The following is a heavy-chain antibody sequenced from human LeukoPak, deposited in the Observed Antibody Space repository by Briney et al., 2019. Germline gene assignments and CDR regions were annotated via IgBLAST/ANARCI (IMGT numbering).Heavy chain of an antibody. J-gene: IGHJ4*02. CDR2: IRSKSYGETT. V-gene: IGHV3-49*03. CDR1: GFTFGGFA. D-gene: IGHD2-21*02. Sequence: GGSLRLSCTASGFTFGGFAMGWFRQAAGRGLEWVGFIRSKSYGETTEYAASVKGRFTISRDDTKSIAYLQMNSLKTEDTAVYFCTSFCGGDCFSTASYWGQGTLVTVSS. CDR3: TSFCGGDCFSTASY.